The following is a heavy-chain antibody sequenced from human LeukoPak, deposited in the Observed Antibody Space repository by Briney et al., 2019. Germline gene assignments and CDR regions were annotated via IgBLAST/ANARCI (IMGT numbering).Heavy chain of an antibody. CDR2: INPNSGDT. J-gene: IGHJ4*02. CDR1: GYTFTGYY. D-gene: IGHD3-16*01. CDR3: ATQRGSYLWGTDFDY. V-gene: IGHV1-2*02. Sequence: ASVKVSCKASGYTFTGYYLHWVRQAPGQGLEWMGWINPNSGDTNYAQKFQGRVTMTRDTSISTAYMELSRLRSDDTAVYYCATQRGSYLWGTDFDYWGQGPLVTVSS.